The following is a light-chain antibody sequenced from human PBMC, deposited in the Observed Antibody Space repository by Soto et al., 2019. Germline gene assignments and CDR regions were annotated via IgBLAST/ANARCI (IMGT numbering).Light chain of an antibody. CDR1: QGIRND. CDR2: AAS. CDR3: LQDYNYPWT. Sequence: AIQMTQSPSSLSASVGDRVTITCRASQGIRNDLGWYQQKPGKAPKLLIYAASSLQSGFPSRFSGSGSGTDFTLTISSLQPEDVETYYCLQDYNYPWTFGQGTKVDIK. V-gene: IGKV1-6*01. J-gene: IGKJ1*01.